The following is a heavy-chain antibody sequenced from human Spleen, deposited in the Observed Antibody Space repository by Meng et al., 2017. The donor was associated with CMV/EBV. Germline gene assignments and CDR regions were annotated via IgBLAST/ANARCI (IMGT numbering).Heavy chain of an antibody. CDR1: SSVSNV. J-gene: IGHJ6*02. Sequence: SSVSNVTYTLRQLPGKALEWVAFIRYDGSNKYYADSVKGRFTISRDNSKNTLYLQMNSLRAEDTAVYYCAKGPRYSYGLTPEYYYYGMDVWGQGTTVTVSS. CDR3: AKGPRYSYGLTPEYYYYGMDV. D-gene: IGHD5-18*01. CDR2: IRYDGSNK. V-gene: IGHV3-30*02.